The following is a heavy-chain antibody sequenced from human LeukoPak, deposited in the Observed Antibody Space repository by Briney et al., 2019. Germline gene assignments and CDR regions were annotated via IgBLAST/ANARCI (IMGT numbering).Heavy chain of an antibody. CDR1: GFTVSSNY. V-gene: IGHV3-53*01. D-gene: IGHD2-2*01. Sequence: GGSLRLSCVASGFTVSSNYMSWVRQAPGKGLEWVSVIYSGGSTYYADSVKGRFTISRDNSKNTLYLQMNSLRAEDTAVYYCASNRYCSSTSCFYYYGMDVWGKGTTVTVSS. J-gene: IGHJ6*04. CDR3: ASNRYCSSTSCFYYYGMDV. CDR2: IYSGGST.